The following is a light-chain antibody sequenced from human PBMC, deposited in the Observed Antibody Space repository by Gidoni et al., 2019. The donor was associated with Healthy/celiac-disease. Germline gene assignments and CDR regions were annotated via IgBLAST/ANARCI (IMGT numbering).Light chain of an antibody. J-gene: IGKJ2*04. CDR1: QSVSSY. V-gene: IGKV3-11*01. CDR2: DAS. CDR3: QQRSNWPLCS. Sequence: EIVLTQSPATLSLSPGEGATLSCRASQSVSSYLVWYQQKPRHAPTLLIYDASNSATGIPARFSGSGSGTDFTLPISSLEPEDFAVYYCQQRSNWPLCSFGQGTKLEIK.